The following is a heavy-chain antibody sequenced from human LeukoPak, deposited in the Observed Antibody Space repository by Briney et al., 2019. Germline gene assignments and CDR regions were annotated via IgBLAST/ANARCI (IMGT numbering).Heavy chain of an antibody. CDR2: IYYSGTT. CDR3: ARDDYYDNSDSVGAFDI. Sequence: SETLSLTCTVSGGSISSDGYYWSWIRRHPAKGLEWIGYIYYSGTTYYNPSLESRVTISLDTSKNQFSLKLSSVTAADTAVYYCARDDYYDNSDSVGAFDIWGQGTMVTVSS. CDR1: GGSISSDGYY. J-gene: IGHJ3*02. V-gene: IGHV4-31*03. D-gene: IGHD3-22*01.